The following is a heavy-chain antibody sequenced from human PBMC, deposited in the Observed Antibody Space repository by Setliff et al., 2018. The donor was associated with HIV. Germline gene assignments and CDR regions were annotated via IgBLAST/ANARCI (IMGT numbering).Heavy chain of an antibody. CDR1: GGSISGTYY. V-gene: IGHV4-4*07. CDR3: ARADCTSTSCFFGLGGGFFDS. CDR2: IYKSGSS. Sequence: KTSETLSLTCTVSGGSISGTYYWNWIRQPAGKGLEWVGRIYKSGSSNANPSLKSRVTTSVDTSRNQFSLTLKSVTAADTAVYYCARADCTSTSCFFGLGGGFFDSWGRGALVTVSS. D-gene: IGHD2-2*01. J-gene: IGHJ4*02.